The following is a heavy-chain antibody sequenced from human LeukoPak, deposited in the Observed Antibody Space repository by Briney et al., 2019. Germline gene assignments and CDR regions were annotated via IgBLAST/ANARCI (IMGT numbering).Heavy chain of an antibody. V-gene: IGHV3-30*18. CDR2: ISYDGSNK. J-gene: IGHJ4*02. Sequence: PGGSLRLSCAASGFTFSSYGMHWVRQAPGKGLEWVAVISYDGSNKYYADSVKGRFTISRDNSKNTLYLQMNSLRAEDTAVYYCAKASQEKGYYFDYWGQGTLVTVSS. CDR3: AKASQEKGYYFDY. CDR1: GFTFSSYG.